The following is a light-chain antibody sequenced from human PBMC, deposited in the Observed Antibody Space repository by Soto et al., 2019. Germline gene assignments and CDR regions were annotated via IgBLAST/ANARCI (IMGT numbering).Light chain of an antibody. Sequence: CVLALPPSTTAPAAQSVTISWTGTSSDVGGYTYVSWYQHHPVKARNLMIYEVSNRPSRVPYRFSCSKSGNTASLTAAGPQAEDGGDYYCSSYAGSNNLVFGTGTKVTAL. V-gene: IGLV2-8*01. CDR2: EVS. CDR1: SSDVGGYTY. CDR3: SSYAGSNNLV. J-gene: IGLJ1*01.